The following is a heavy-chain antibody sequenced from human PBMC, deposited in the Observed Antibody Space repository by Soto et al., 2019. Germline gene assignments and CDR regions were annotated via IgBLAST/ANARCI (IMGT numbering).Heavy chain of an antibody. Sequence: DVQLEESGGGLVQPGGSLRLSCAASGFTFSSYWMHWVRQVPGKGLVWVARTNSDESSIAYADSVKGRFTISRDSAKNMVYLEMNSLRAEDTAVYYCAREFYYYDRSGNLGYWGQGALVTVSS. V-gene: IGHV3-74*01. J-gene: IGHJ4*02. D-gene: IGHD3-9*01. CDR3: AREFYYYDRSGNLGY. CDR1: GFTFSSYW. CDR2: TNSDESSI.